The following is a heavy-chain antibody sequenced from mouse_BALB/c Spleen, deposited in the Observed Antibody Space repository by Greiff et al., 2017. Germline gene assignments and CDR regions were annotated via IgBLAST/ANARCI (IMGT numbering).Heavy chain of an antibody. J-gene: IGHJ3*01. D-gene: IGHD2-4*01. V-gene: IGHV1-69*01. CDR1: GYTFTDYW. CDR3: ARGGITTGAWFAY. CDR2: IDTSDSYT. Sequence: QVQLQQPGAELVMPGASVKMSCKASGYTFTDYWMHWVKQRPGQGLEWIGAIDTSDSYTSYNQKFKGKATLTVDESSSTAYMQLSSLTSEDSAVYYCARGGITTGAWFAYWGQGTLVTVSA.